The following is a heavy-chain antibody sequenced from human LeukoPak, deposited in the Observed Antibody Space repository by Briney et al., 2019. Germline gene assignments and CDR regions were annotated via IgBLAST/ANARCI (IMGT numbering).Heavy chain of an antibody. J-gene: IGHJ4*02. CDR2: ISGSGDST. D-gene: IGHD6-13*01. Sequence: GGSLRLSCAASGFTFSSYGMSWVRQAPGKGLEWGSYISGSGDSTYYADSVKGRFTISRDNSKNTLYLQMNSLRAEDTAVYYCAKDRGGSSWSQVFDYWGQGNLVTVSS. V-gene: IGHV3-23*01. CDR3: AKDRGGSSWSQVFDY. CDR1: GFTFSSYG.